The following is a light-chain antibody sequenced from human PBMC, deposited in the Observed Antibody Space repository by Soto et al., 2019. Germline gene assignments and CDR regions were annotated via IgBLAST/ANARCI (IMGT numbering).Light chain of an antibody. CDR2: QTS. V-gene: IGKV3-11*01. CDR3: HQRQSWPRT. J-gene: IGKJ1*01. CDR1: QYINTT. Sequence: TMLTQSPATLTSYQGDRVTLHCRASQYINTTLAWYQHGPGQSPRLLIYQTSLRAAGIPARFSASGSGTDFTLTISDVQPEDFALYYCHQRQSWPRTFGQGTKADIK.